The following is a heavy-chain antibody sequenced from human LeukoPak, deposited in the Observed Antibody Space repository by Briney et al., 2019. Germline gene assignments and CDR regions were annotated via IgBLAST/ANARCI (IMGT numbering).Heavy chain of an antibody. CDR1: GDSIGSGPYY. Sequence: NPSETLSLTCSVSGDSIGSGPYYWSWIRQSPGKGLEWIGTIYYTRNTYYNSSLKSRVTISIDTSKNQFSLKLSSVTAADTAIYYCARRDNSGSSGYFDHWGQGTLVTVSS. D-gene: IGHD3-22*01. CDR2: IYYTRNT. J-gene: IGHJ4*02. CDR3: ARRDNSGSSGYFDH. V-gene: IGHV4-39*01.